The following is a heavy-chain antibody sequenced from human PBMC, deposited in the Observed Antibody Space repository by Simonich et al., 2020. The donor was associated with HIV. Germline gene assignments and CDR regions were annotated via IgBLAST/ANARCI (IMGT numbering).Heavy chain of an antibody. CDR3: AKDKGAYYGSGSPVY. V-gene: IGHV3-9*01. CDR2: ISWNSCSI. D-gene: IGHD3-10*01. Sequence: EVQLVESGGGLVQPGRSLRLSCAASGFTFDDYPMHWVRQAPGEGLEWVSGISWNSCSIGYADSVKGRVTISRDNAKNSLYLQMNSLRAEDTALYYCAKDKGAYYGSGSPVYWGQGTLVTVSS. J-gene: IGHJ4*02. CDR1: GFTFDDYP.